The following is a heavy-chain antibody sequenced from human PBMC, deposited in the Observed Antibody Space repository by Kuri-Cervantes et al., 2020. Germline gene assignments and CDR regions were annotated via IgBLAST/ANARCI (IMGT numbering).Heavy chain of an antibody. J-gene: IGHJ5*02. D-gene: IGHD3-22*01. CDR3: AKGETPYYYDSSGFDP. CDR2: ISWNSGSI. Sequence: SLKISCAASGFTFDDYAMHWVRQAPGKGLEWVSGISWNSGSIGYADSVKGRFTISRDNAKNPLYLQMNSLRAEDTALYYCAKGETPYYYDSSGFDPWGQGTLVTVSS. V-gene: IGHV3-9*01. CDR1: GFTFDDYA.